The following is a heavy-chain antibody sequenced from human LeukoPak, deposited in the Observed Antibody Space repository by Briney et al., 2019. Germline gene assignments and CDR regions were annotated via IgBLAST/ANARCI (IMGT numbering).Heavy chain of an antibody. CDR2: INHSGST. J-gene: IGHJ4*02. V-gene: IGHV4-34*01. D-gene: IGHD3-16*01. Sequence: TSETLSLTCAVYGGSFSGYYWSWIRQPPGKGLEWIGEINHSGSTNYNPSLKSRVTISVDTSKNQFSLKLSSVTAADTAVYYCARISRWGPYWGQGILVTVSS. CDR1: GGSFSGYY. CDR3: ARISRWGPY.